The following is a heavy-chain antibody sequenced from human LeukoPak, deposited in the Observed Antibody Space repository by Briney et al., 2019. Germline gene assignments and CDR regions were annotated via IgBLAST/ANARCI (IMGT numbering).Heavy chain of an antibody. CDR3: ARSSGTGTFSY. Sequence: SETLSLTCTVSGDSISRSTYYWAWIRQPPGKRLEWIGSVYYGRSPYFNPSLESRATISVDTSKNHFSLKMSSVTAADTAVYYCARSSGTGTFSYWGQGTLVTVSS. J-gene: IGHJ4*02. CDR1: GDSISRSTYY. V-gene: IGHV4-39*02. D-gene: IGHD6-25*01. CDR2: VYYGRSP.